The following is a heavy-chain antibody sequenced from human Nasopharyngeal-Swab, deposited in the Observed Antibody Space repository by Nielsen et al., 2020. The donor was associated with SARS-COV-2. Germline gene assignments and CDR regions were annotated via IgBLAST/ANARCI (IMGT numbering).Heavy chain of an antibody. CDR3: AAGVYYDFWSGYPPLDY. CDR1: GFTFTSSA. CDR2: VVVGSGNT. Sequence: SVKVSCKASGFTFTSSAVQWVRQARGQRLEWIGWVVVGSGNTNYAQKFQERVTITRDMSTSTAYMELSSLRSEDTAVYYCAAGVYYDFWSGYPPLDYWGQGTLVTVSS. J-gene: IGHJ4*02. D-gene: IGHD3-3*01. V-gene: IGHV1-58*01.